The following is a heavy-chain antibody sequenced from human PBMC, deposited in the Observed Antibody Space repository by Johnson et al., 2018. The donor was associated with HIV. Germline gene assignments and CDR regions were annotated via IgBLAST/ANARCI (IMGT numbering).Heavy chain of an antibody. V-gene: IGHV3-74*02. D-gene: IGHD1-1*01. CDR3: ARGDGVTSAFDI. Sequence: VQLVESGGGLVKPGGSLGLSCAASGFTFSSYWMHWVRQVPGKGLVWVSRINSDGSTTTYADSVKGRFTISRDNAKNTLYLQMSSLRTEDTAVYYCARGDGVTSAFDIWGQGTVVTVSS. CDR2: INSDGSTT. J-gene: IGHJ3*02. CDR1: GFTFSSYW.